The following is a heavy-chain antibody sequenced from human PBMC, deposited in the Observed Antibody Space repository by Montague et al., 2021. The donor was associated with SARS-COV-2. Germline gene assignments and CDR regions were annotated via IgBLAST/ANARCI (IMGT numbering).Heavy chain of an antibody. V-gene: IGHV4-38-2*02. CDR1: GFSIGSGDY. CDR2: IYHLGTT. CDR3: VREKAGGLRNVFDI. J-gene: IGHJ3*02. Sequence: SETLSLTCTVSGFSIGSGDYWGWIRQPPGEGLEWIGRIYHLGTTYYNPPLQSRLTLSIDTSTNQFSLRLTSVTAAVPAVFFCVREKAGGLRNVFDIWGQGTTVPGSS.